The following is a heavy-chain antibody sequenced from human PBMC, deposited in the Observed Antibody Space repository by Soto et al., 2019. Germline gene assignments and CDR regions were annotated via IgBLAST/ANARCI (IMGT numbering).Heavy chain of an antibody. V-gene: IGHV3-23*01. J-gene: IGHJ4*02. CDR1: GFTFSTYA. CDR2: ILHDETP. CDR3: AKDLFPTSGQRFFFES. Sequence: GALRLSCAASGFTFSTYAMTWVRQAPGRGLEWVSTILHDETPFYTDSVRGRFTISRDNVRGTLYLQMNGLRVEDAALYFCAKDLFPTSGQRFFFESWGQGSLVTGSS. D-gene: IGHD2-21*01.